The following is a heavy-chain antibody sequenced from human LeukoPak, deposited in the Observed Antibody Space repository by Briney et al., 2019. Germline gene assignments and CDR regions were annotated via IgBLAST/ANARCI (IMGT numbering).Heavy chain of an antibody. J-gene: IGHJ4*02. CDR3: ASPYYDYWSTYSGY. D-gene: IGHD3-3*01. Sequence: GGSLRLSCAASGLSLSSHWMSWVRQAPGKGLEWVANINQDGSEKYYVDSVKGRFTISRDNAKNSLYLQMNSLRAEDTAVYYCASPYYDYWSTYSGYWGQGTLVTVSS. CDR1: GLSLSSHW. V-gene: IGHV3-7*01. CDR2: INQDGSEK.